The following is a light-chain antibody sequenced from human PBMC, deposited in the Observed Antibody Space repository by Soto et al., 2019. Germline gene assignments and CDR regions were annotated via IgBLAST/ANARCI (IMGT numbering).Light chain of an antibody. Sequence: EIQMTQSPSSLSASVGARVTITCRASQSIKTNLNWYQQKPGNAPRLLIYDASSLQSGVPSTFSGSGSGTDFTLTISSLQPEDFATYYCQQCYTTPRTFGQGTRLEI. CDR3: QQCYTTPRT. CDR2: DAS. J-gene: IGKJ5*01. CDR1: QSIKTN. V-gene: IGKV1-39*01.